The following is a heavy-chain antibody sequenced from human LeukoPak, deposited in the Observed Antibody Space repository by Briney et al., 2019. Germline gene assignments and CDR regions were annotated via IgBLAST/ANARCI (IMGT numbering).Heavy chain of an antibody. V-gene: IGHV4-61*02. CDR1: GGSISSGSYY. D-gene: IGHD3-3*01. CDR3: ARDIRITIFGVVIDAFDI. J-gene: IGHJ3*02. Sequence: SETLSLTCTVSGGSISSGSYYWSWIRQPAGKGLEWIGRIYTSGSTNYNPSLKSRVTISVDTSKNQFSLKLSSVTAADTAVYYCARDIRITIFGVVIDAFDIWGQGTMVTASS. CDR2: IYTSGST.